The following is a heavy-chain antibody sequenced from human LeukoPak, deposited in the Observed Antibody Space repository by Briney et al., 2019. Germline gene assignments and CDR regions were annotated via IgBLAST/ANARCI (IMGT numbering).Heavy chain of an antibody. CDR3: ARGGNSSTWYEFDY. V-gene: IGHV3-53*01. CDR2: IHSVSGT. J-gene: IGHJ4*02. D-gene: IGHD6-13*01. Sequence: GGSLRLSCAASGFAVSTKYMSWVRQAPGKGLERVSLIHSVSGTYYADSVKGRFTISRDNSKNTLYLQMNNLRAEDTAVYYCARGGNSSTWYEFDYWGQGTLVTVSS. CDR1: GFAVSTKY.